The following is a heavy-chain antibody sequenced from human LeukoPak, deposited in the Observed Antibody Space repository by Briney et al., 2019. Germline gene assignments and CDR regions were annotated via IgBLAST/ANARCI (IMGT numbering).Heavy chain of an antibody. J-gene: IGHJ4*02. D-gene: IGHD3-10*01. CDR3: ARRGGTWVNFDY. CDR2: IYYRGST. V-gene: IGHV4-59*04. Sequence: SETLSLTCTVSGGSISSYYWSWIRQPPGKGLEWIGNIYYRGSTYYNPSLKSRVTISVDTSKNQFSLKLNSVTAADTAVYYCARRGGTWVNFDYWGQGTLVTVSS. CDR1: GGSISSYY.